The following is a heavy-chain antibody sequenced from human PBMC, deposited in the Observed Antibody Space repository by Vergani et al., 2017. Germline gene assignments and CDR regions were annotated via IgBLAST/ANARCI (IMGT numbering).Heavy chain of an antibody. Sequence: VQLVESGGGLVQPGGSLRLSCAASGFSFRGHGMHWVRQAPGKGLEWVAMISYDGDRRDYGDFAKGRFTISRDSSKTVYLQMNSLRVEDTAMYFCARQRPGSGWSPGDFDDWGQGILVTVSS. CDR2: ISYDGDRR. D-gene: IGHD6-19*01. CDR1: GFSFRGHG. CDR3: ARQRPGSGWSPGDFDD. V-gene: IGHV3-30*03. J-gene: IGHJ4*02.